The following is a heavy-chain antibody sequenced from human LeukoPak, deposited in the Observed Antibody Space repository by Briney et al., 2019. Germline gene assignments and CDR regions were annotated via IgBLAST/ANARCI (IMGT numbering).Heavy chain of an antibody. CDR1: GFTFSSYW. CDR3: ARGGSRPRAEYFQH. CDR2: IKQDGSEK. Sequence: PGGFLRLSCAASGFTFSSYWMSWVRQAPGKGLEWVANIKQDGSEKYYVDSVKGRFTISRDNAKNSLYLQMNSLRAEDTAVYYCARGGSRPRAEYFQHWGQGILVTVSS. J-gene: IGHJ1*01. D-gene: IGHD6-13*01. V-gene: IGHV3-7*01.